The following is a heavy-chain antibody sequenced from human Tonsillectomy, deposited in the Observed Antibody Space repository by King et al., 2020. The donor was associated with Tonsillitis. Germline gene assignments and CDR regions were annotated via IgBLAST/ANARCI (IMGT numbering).Heavy chain of an antibody. J-gene: IGHJ1*01. CDR1: GGSFSGYY. CDR3: ARVGGMXRGGWRX. Sequence: VHLQQWGAGLLKPSETLSLTCAVYGGSFSGYYWSWIRQPPGKGLEWIGEINHSGSTNYNPSLKSRVPISVDTSKNQFSPKLSSVTAADTAVYYCARVGGMXRGGWRXWGXGTVVTVS. V-gene: IGHV4-34*01. D-gene: IGHD3-10*01. CDR2: INHSGST.